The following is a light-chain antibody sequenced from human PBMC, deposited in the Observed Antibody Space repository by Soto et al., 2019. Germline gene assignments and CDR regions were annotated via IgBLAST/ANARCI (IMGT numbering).Light chain of an antibody. Sequence: QCVLTQPASVSGSPGQSITISCTGTSSDVGSYNLVSWYQQHPGKAPKLMIYEVSKRPSGVSNRFSGSKSGNTASLTISGLQAEDEADYYCYSYAGSSTFVFGTGTKVTVL. J-gene: IGLJ1*01. CDR3: YSYAGSSTFV. V-gene: IGLV2-23*02. CDR1: SSDVGSYNL. CDR2: EVS.